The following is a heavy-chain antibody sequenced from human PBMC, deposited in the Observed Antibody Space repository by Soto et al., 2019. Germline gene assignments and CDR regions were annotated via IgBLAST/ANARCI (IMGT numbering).Heavy chain of an antibody. CDR3: ARIHSSSSSDMDV. Sequence: SQTLSLTCAISGDSVSSNSAAWNWVRQSPSGGLEWLGRTYYRSKWYYGYAVSVKSRITITPDTSKNQFSLQLSSVTPEDTAVYYCARIHSSSSSDMDVWGQGTTVTVSS. CDR1: GDSVSSNSAA. V-gene: IGHV6-1*01. D-gene: IGHD6-6*01. CDR2: TYYRSKWYY. J-gene: IGHJ6*02.